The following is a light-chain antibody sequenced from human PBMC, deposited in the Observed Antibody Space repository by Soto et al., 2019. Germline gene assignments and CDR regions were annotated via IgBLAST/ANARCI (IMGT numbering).Light chain of an antibody. CDR2: DVS. CDR1: SSDFDSSNR. J-gene: IGLJ1*01. V-gene: IGLV2-18*02. CDR3: SSYTSSSTYV. Sequence: QSVLTQPHSVSGSPGQSVTISCTGTSSDFDSSNRVSWYQQPPGTAPKLLISDVSNRPSGVPDRFSGSKSGNTASLTISGLQAEDEAAYYCSSYTSSSTYVFGTGTKVTVL.